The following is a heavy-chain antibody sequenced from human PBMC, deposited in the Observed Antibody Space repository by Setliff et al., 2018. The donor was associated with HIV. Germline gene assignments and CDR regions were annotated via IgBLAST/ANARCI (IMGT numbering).Heavy chain of an antibody. J-gene: IGHJ4*02. D-gene: IGHD3-10*02. V-gene: IGHV4-39*07. Sequence: SETLSLPCSVSGGSFNTSSYCWGWIRQPPGKGLEWIGSMFYRGSTYYNPSLKSRVTISVETSKNQFSLKLSSVTAADTAVYYCARDMSPMFPYYFDDWGQGTLVTVSS. CDR2: MFYRGST. CDR3: ARDMSPMFPYYFDD. CDR1: GGSFNTSSYC.